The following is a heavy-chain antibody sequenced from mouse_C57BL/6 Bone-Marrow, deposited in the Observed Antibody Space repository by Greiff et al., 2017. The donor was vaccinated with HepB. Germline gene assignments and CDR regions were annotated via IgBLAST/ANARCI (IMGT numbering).Heavy chain of an antibody. CDR3: ARGPLYYYGSSPWYFDY. D-gene: IGHD1-1*01. CDR1: GYTFTSYT. J-gene: IGHJ2*01. CDR2: INPSSGYT. Sequence: QVQLKESGAELARPGASVKMSCKASGYTFTSYTMHWVKQRPGQGLEWIGYINPSSGYTKYNQKFKDKATLTADKSSSTAYMQLSSLTSEDSAVYYCARGPLYYYGSSPWYFDYWGQGTTLTVSS. V-gene: IGHV1-4*01.